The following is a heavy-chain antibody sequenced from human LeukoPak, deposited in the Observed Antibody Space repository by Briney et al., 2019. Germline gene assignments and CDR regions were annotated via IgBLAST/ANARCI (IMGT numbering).Heavy chain of an antibody. J-gene: IGHJ4*02. D-gene: IGHD6-19*01. CDR2: IKSKTDGGTT. Sequence: GGSLRLSCAASGSTFSNAWMSWVRQAPGKGLEWVGRIKSKTDGGTTDYAAPVKGRFTISRDDSKNTLYLQMNSLKTEDTAVYYCTTQYSSGWDFDYWGQGTLVTVSS. CDR3: TTQYSSGWDFDY. CDR1: GSTFSNAW. V-gene: IGHV3-15*01.